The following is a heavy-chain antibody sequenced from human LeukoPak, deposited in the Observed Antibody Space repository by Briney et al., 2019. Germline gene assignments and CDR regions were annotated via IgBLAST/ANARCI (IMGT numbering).Heavy chain of an antibody. V-gene: IGHV3-74*01. CDR3: ARRYIAFDI. CDR2: INGDGSST. D-gene: IGHD1-14*01. CDR1: GFTFSSYW. J-gene: IGHJ3*02. Sequence: GGSLRLSCAASGFTFSSYWMHWVRQGPGKGLVWVSKINGDGSSTSYADSVRGRFTISRDNAKNSLYLQMNSLRAEDTAVYYCARRYIAFDIWGQGTMVTVSS.